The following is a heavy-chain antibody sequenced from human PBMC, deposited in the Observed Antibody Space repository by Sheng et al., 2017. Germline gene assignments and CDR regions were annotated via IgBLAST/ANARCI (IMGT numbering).Heavy chain of an antibody. CDR2: IFSNDEK. CDR1: GFSLSNARMG. CDR3: ARIALNWGSDWFDP. J-gene: IGHJ5*02. V-gene: IGHV2-26*01. D-gene: IGHD7-27*01. Sequence: QVTLKESGPVLVKPTETLTLTCTVSGFSLSNARMGVSWIRQPPGKALEWLAHIFSNDEKSYSTSLKSRLTISKDTSKRQVVLTMTNMDPVDTATYYCARIALNWGSDWFDPWGQGTLVTVSS.